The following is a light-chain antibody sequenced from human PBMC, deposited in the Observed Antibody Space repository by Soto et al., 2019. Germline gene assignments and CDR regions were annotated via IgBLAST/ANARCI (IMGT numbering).Light chain of an antibody. CDR3: QQYYRWLLS. J-gene: IGKJ4*01. V-gene: IGKV3D-15*01. CDR2: ASS. Sequence: VMTQSPANMSVSPGERVTLSCRASQNVATYVAWYQQKRGQAPRLLIYASSTMATDIPATFSGSGSVTQFSLTISRLQSEDSAVYLCQQYYRWLLSFGGGTKVEI. CDR1: QNVATY.